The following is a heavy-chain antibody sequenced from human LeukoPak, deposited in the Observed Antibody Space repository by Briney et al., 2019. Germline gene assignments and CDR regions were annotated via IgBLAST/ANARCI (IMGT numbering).Heavy chain of an antibody. Sequence: GGSLRLSCATSGFTFSTYSMNWVRQAPGKGLEWVSFITTSCSYINYADSVKGRFTISRDNAKNSLYLQMNSLRAEDTAVYYCAREAYYYDSGSSLYYYYGMDVWGQGTTVTVSS. CDR3: AREAYYYDSGSSLYYYYGMDV. CDR1: GFTFSTYS. J-gene: IGHJ6*02. V-gene: IGHV3-21*01. CDR2: ITTSCSYI. D-gene: IGHD3-10*01.